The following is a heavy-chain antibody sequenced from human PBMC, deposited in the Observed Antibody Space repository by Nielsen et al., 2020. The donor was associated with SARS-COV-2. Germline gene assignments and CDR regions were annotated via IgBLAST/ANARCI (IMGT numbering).Heavy chain of an antibody. Sequence: SETLSLTCAVSGGSISSGGYSWSWIRQPPGKGLEWIGRVFATGSTDYNPSLKSRVTISIDTSKNQFSLNLRFVTAADTAVYYCARAPDIVLQPTAIPLWGQGTMVPVSS. D-gene: IGHD2-8*01. CDR1: GGSISSGGYS. J-gene: IGHJ3*01. CDR2: VFATGST. V-gene: IGHV4-61*02. CDR3: ARAPDIVLQPTAIPL.